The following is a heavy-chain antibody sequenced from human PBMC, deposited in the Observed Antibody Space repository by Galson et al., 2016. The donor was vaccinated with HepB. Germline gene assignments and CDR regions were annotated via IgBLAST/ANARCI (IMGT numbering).Heavy chain of an antibody. CDR3: ARGLDATMGGGWHYGMDV. V-gene: IGHV3-7*01. CDR2: INPDSSET. Sequence: SLRLSCAASGLSFSRYWMTWVRQAPGRGLEFVATINPDSSETYYVDSLKGRFTISRDNPKKSLYLQMNILRAEDTAVYYCARGLDATMGGGWHYGMDVWGQGTTVTFSS. D-gene: IGHD5-18*01. J-gene: IGHJ6*02. CDR1: GLSFSRYW.